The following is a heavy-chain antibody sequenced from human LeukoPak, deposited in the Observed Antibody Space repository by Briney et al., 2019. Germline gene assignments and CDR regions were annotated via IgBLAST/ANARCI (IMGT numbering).Heavy chain of an antibody. D-gene: IGHD2-15*01. CDR3: ARAMEDIVVGHATRYVDY. J-gene: IGHJ4*02. V-gene: IGHV4-34*01. CDR1: GGSFSGYY. CDR2: INHSGST. Sequence: PSETLSLTCAVYGGSFSGYYWSWIRQPPGKGLEWIGEINHSGSTNYNPSLKSRVTISVDTSKNQFSLKLSSVTAADTAVYYCARAMEDIVVGHATRYVDYWGQGTLVTVSS.